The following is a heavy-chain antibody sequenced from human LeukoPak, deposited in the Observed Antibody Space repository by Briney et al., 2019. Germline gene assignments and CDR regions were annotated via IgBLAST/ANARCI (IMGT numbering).Heavy chain of an antibody. V-gene: IGHV3-30*04. D-gene: IGHD4-17*01. J-gene: IGHJ4*02. Sequence: GGSLRLSCAASGFTFSSYAMHWVRQAPGKGLEWVAVISYDGSNKYYADSVKGRFTISRDNSRNTLYLQMSSLRAEDTAVYYCARGTTVTTVIDYWGQGTLVTVSS. CDR3: ARGTTVTTVIDY. CDR2: ISYDGSNK. CDR1: GFTFSSYA.